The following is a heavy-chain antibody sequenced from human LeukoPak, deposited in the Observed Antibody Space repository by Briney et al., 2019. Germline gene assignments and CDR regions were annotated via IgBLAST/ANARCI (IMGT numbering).Heavy chain of an antibody. D-gene: IGHD2-15*01. Sequence: GGSLRLSCAASGFTFSTYSMNWVRQAPGKGLDWVSYISSSSSTIYYADSVKGRFTISRDSAKNSLYLQMNSLRAEDTAVYYCARCYCSGGSCYEYWGQGTLVTVSS. CDR1: GFTFSTYS. V-gene: IGHV3-48*01. J-gene: IGHJ4*02. CDR3: ARCYCSGGSCYEY. CDR2: ISSSSSTI.